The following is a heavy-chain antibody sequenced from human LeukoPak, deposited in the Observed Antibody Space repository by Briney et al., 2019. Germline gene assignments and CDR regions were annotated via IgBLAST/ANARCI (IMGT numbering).Heavy chain of an antibody. J-gene: IGHJ4*02. CDR3: ARDLDWLLFDY. Sequence: GGSLRLSCAASGFTFSAYWMHWVRQAPGKGLVLVSRVKYDGSTTTYADSVKGRFTISRDNAKNILYLQMNRLRVEDTAVYYCARDLDWLLFDYWGQGTLVTVSS. CDR2: VKYDGSTT. V-gene: IGHV3-74*01. D-gene: IGHD3-9*01. CDR1: GFTFSAYW.